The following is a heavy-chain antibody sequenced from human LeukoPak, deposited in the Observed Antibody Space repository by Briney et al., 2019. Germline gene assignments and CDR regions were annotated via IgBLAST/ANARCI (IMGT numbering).Heavy chain of an antibody. CDR3: AKDSHWILFDD. V-gene: IGHV3-30*02. Sequence: PGGSLRLSCAASGFTFNNYGMHWVRQAPGKGLEWVAFIRYNGNNQYYADSVKGRFTISRDNSKNTLYLQMNSLKGDDTAVYYCAKDSHWILFDDWGQGTLVTVSS. J-gene: IGHJ4*02. CDR1: GFTFNNYG. D-gene: IGHD2-2*03. CDR2: IRYNGNNQ.